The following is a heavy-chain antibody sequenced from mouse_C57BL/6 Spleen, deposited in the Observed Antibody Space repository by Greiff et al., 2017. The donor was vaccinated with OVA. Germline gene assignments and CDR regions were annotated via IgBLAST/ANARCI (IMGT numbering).Heavy chain of an antibody. CDR3: AGYDYFAY. J-gene: IGHJ3*01. CDR1: GYTFTSYW. D-gene: IGHD2-4*01. Sequence: VKLVESGAELVKPGASVKLSCKASGYTFTSYWMQWVKQRPGQGLEWIGEIDPSDSYTNYNQKFKGKATLTVDTSSSTAYMQLSSLTSEDSAVYYCAGYDYFAYWGQGTLVTVSA. CDR2: IDPSDSYT. V-gene: IGHV1-50*01.